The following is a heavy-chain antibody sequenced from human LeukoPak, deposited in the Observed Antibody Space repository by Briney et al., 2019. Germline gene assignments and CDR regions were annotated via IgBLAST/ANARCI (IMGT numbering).Heavy chain of an antibody. V-gene: IGHV3-33*01. CDR2: IWYDGSNK. CDR3: ARDHFPLTAAAGTGASDSYYYGMDV. CDR1: GFTFRNYG. J-gene: IGHJ6*02. D-gene: IGHD6-13*01. Sequence: PGGSLRLSCKASGFTFRNYGMDWVRQAPGKGLEWVAIIWYDGSNKYSADSVKGRFTISRDNSKNTLYLQMNSLRAEDTAVYYCARDHFPLTAAAGTGASDSYYYGMDVWGQETTVTVSS.